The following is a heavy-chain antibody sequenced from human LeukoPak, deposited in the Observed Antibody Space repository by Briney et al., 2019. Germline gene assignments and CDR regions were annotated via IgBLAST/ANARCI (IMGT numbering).Heavy chain of an antibody. D-gene: IGHD3-22*01. J-gene: IGHJ4*01. Sequence: ASVKVSCKASGYTFNSYDINWVRQATGQGLEWMGWMRPNSGNTAYAQKFQGRVSMTRDTSISTAYMELSSLRSEDTAVYYCARVSFDTSGNKINFDYWGHGTLVTVSS. CDR3: ARVSFDTSGNKINFDY. V-gene: IGHV1-8*01. CDR2: MRPNSGNT. CDR1: GYTFNSYD.